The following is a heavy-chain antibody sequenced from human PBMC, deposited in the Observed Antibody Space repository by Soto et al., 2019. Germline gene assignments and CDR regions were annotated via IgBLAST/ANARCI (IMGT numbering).Heavy chain of an antibody. V-gene: IGHV3-7*01. Sequence: EGSLRLYCAASGFTFSSYWMSWVRQAPGKGLEWVANIKQDGSEKYYVDSVKGRFTISRDNAKNSLYLQMNSLRAEDTAVYYCARDSRGWISFYGMDVWGQGTTVTVSS. CDR2: IKQDGSEK. CDR1: GFTFSSYW. CDR3: ARDSRGWISFYGMDV. D-gene: IGHD2-2*03. J-gene: IGHJ6*02.